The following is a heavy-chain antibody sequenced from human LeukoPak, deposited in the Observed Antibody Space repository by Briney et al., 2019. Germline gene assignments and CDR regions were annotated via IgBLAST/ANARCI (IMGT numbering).Heavy chain of an antibody. CDR3: ARGARGSGTASDY. CDR2: IYSGGST. CDR1: GFTVSSNY. Sequence: GGSLRLSCAASGFTVSSNYMSWVRQAPGEGLEWVSVIYSGGSTYYADSVKGRFTISRDNAKNTLHLQMNRLRAEDTAVYYCARGARGSGTASDYWGQGTLVTVSS. J-gene: IGHJ4*02. V-gene: IGHV3-53*01. D-gene: IGHD3-10*01.